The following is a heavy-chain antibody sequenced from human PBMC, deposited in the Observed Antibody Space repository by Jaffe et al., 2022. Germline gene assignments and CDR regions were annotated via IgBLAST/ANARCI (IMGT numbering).Heavy chain of an antibody. V-gene: IGHV1-69*01. CDR2: IIPIFGTA. J-gene: IGHJ6*03. Sequence: QVQLVQSGAEVKKPGSSVKVSCKASGGTFSSYAISWVRQAPGQGLEWMGGIIPIFGTANYAQKFQGRVTITADESTSTAYMELSSLRSEDTAVYYCARTAPRGEDIVVVPAAFDYYMDVWGKGTTVTVSS. CDR1: GGTFSSYA. CDR3: ARTAPRGEDIVVVPAAFDYYMDV. D-gene: IGHD2-2*01.